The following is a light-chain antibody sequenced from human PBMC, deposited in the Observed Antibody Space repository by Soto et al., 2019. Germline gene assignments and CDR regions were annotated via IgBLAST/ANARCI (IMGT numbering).Light chain of an antibody. CDR1: SSDVGGYNH. J-gene: IGLJ1*01. Sequence: QSALTQPPSASGSPGPSATISCTGTSSDVGGYNHVSWQQQHPGKAHKLMIYEVTKRPSGVPDRFSGSKSGNTASLTVSGLQAEDEADYYCISYADNNNFYVFGTGTKVTVL. CDR2: EVT. V-gene: IGLV2-8*01. CDR3: ISYADNNNFYV.